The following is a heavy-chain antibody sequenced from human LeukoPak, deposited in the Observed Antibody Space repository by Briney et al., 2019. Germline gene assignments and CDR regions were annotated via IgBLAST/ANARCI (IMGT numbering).Heavy chain of an antibody. J-gene: IGHJ5*02. D-gene: IGHD3-3*01. CDR3: ARHKLRRSDFWSGLNWFDP. V-gene: IGHV4-61*02. CDR2: IYTSGSI. Sequence: SETLSLTCTVSGGSISSGSYYWSWIRQPAGKGLEWIGRIYTSGSINYNPSLKSRVTISVDTSKNQFSLKLSSVTAADTAVYYCARHKLRRSDFWSGLNWFDPWGQGTLVTVSS. CDR1: GGSISSGSYY.